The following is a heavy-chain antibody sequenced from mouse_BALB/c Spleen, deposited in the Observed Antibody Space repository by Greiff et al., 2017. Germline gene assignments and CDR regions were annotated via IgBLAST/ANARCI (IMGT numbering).Heavy chain of an antibody. J-gene: IGHJ4*01. CDR2: ISSGGSYT. CDR3: ARHPLMDY. V-gene: IGHV5-6*01. CDR1: GFTFSSYG. Sequence: EVHLVESGGDLVKPGGSLKLSCAASGFTFSSYGMSWVRQTPDKRLEWVATISSGGSYTYYPDNVKGRFTISRDNAKNTLYLQMSSLKSEDTAMYYCARHPLMDYWGQGTSVTVSS.